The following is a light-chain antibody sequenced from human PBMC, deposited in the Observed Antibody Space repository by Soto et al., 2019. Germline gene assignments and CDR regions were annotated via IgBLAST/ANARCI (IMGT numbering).Light chain of an antibody. V-gene: IGLV1-51*01. J-gene: IGLJ2*01. CDR3: ATWDRSLSVGV. CDR2: DND. CDR1: SSNIGNNY. Sequence: QSVLTQPPSVSAAPGQTVTISCSGSSSNIGNNYVFWYQQLPGTAPKLLIYDNDKRPPGIPDRFSGSKSGTSATLGITGLQTGDEADYYCATWDRSLSVGVFGGGTKVTVL.